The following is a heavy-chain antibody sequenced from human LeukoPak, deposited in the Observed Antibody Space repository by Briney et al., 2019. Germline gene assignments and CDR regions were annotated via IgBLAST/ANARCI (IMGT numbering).Heavy chain of an antibody. V-gene: IGHV4-59*11. D-gene: IGHD4-23*01. J-gene: IGHJ4*02. CDR2: IHYSGTT. Sequence: SETLSLTCTVPGGSISNHYWSWIRQPPGKGLEWIGYIHYSGTTNHNPSLKSRVTISLDTSKNQVSLKMYSVTAADTAVYYCASPGGIGGNADTDYWGQGTLVTVFS. CDR1: GGSISNHY. CDR3: ASPGGIGGNADTDY.